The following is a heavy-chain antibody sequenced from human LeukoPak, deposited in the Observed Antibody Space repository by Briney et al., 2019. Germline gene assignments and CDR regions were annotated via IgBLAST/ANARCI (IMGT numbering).Heavy chain of an antibody. J-gene: IGHJ4*02. D-gene: IGHD6-13*01. CDR3: AREYSSSWYGYYFDY. Sequence: SETLSLTCTVSGGSISSGGYYWSWIRQHPGKGLEWIGYIYYSGSTYYNPSLKSRVTISVDTSKNQFSLKLSSVTAADTAVYYWAREYSSSWYGYYFDYWGQGTLVTVSS. V-gene: IGHV4-31*03. CDR1: GGSISSGGYY. CDR2: IYYSGST.